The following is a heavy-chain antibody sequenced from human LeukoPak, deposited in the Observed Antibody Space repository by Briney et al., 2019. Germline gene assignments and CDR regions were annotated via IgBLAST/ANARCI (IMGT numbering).Heavy chain of an antibody. V-gene: IGHV3-53*01. CDR1: GFTVSSNH. CDR2: IYSGGST. Sequence: PGGSLRLSCAASGFTVSSNHVSWVRQAPGKGLEWVSVIYSGGSTDYADSVKGRFTISRDNLKNTLYLQMNTLRAEDTAVYYCARGPAGYNWGQGTLVTVSS. CDR3: ARGPAGYN. J-gene: IGHJ4*02. D-gene: IGHD1-1*01.